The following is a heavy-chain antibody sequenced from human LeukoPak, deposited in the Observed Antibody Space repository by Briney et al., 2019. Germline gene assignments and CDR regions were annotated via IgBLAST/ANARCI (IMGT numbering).Heavy chain of an antibody. CDR3: AKSGGYGLIDC. CDR2: IYHSGST. CDR1: GYSISSGYY. J-gene: IGHJ4*02. D-gene: IGHD1-26*01. V-gene: IGHV4-38-2*02. Sequence: SETLSLTCTVSGYSISSGYYWGWLRQPPGKGLEWIGNIYHSGSTYYNASLQSRVTISIDTSKNQFSLRLNSVTAADTAMYYCAKSGGYGLIDCWGQGTLVTVSS.